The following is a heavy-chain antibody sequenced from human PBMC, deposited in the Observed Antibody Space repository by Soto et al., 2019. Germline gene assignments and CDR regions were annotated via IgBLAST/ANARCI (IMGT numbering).Heavy chain of an antibody. J-gene: IGHJ6*02. CDR2: IGAADDP. V-gene: IGHV3-13*05. Sequence: GGSLRLSCAASGFTFSAYDMHWVRQTTGKGLGWVSAIGAADDPYYLGSVKGRFTISRENAKNSLYLQMNSLRAEDTAVYYCARAYSGRLPRRADYYFAMDVWGQGTTVTVSS. CDR3: ARAYSGRLPRRADYYFAMDV. D-gene: IGHD2-15*01. CDR1: GFTFSAYD.